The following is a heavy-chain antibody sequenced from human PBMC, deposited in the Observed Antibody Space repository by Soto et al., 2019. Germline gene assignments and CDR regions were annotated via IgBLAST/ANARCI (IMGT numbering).Heavy chain of an antibody. CDR2: IIPIFGTA. V-gene: IGHV1-69*01. D-gene: IGHD3-10*01. CDR1: GGTFSSYA. J-gene: IGHJ4*02. CDR3: ASDHYGSGSYYFDY. Sequence: QVQLVQSGAEVKKPGSSVKVSCKASGGTFSSYAISWVRQAPGQGLEWRGGIIPIFGTANYAQKFQGRVTITADESTSTAYMELSSLRSEDTAVYYCASDHYGSGSYYFDYWGQGTLVTVSS.